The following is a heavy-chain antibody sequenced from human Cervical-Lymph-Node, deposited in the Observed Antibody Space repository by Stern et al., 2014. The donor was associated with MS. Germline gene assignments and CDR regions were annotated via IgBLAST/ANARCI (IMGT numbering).Heavy chain of an antibody. CDR1: GFTFSSYG. D-gene: IGHD6-19*01. V-gene: IGHV3-33*01. CDR3: ARGPGSSGWPDY. Sequence: VQLVESGGGVVQPGRSLRLSCAASGFTFSSYGMHWVRQAPGKGLEWVAVIWYDGRNKYYADSVKGRFTISRANSKNALYLQMNSLRAEDTAVYYCARGPGSSGWPDYWGQGTLVTVSS. CDR2: IWYDGRNK. J-gene: IGHJ4*02.